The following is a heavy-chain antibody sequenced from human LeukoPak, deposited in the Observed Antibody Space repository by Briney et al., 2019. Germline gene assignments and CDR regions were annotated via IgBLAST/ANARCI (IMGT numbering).Heavy chain of an antibody. V-gene: IGHV3-73*01. CDR1: GFTFSGAA. D-gene: IGHD5-12*01. Sequence: GGSLRLSCAASGFTFSGAAIHWVRQAAGKGLEWVGRVRSKSNDYATAYAASVKGRFAISRDDSKNTADLEMNSLKTEDTAGYYCTIPSWATDMNGYDYWFDPWGQGTLVTVSS. J-gene: IGHJ5*02. CDR2: VRSKSNDYAT. CDR3: TIPSWATDMNGYDYWFDP.